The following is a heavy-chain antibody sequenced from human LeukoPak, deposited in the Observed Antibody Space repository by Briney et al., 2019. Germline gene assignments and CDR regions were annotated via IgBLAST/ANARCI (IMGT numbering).Heavy chain of an antibody. Sequence: SVKVSCKASGGTFSSYAISWVRQAPGQGLEWMGGIIPIFGTANYAQKFQGRVTITADESTSTAYMELSSLRSEDTAVYYCARGVYYYDSSGTNWFDPWGQGTLVTVSS. CDR2: IIPIFGTA. D-gene: IGHD3-22*01. CDR3: ARGVYYYDSSGTNWFDP. V-gene: IGHV1-69*13. CDR1: GGTFSSYA. J-gene: IGHJ5*02.